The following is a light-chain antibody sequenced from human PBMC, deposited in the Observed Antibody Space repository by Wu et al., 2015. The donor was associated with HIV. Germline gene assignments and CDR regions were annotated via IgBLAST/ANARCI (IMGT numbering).Light chain of an antibody. Sequence: EIVMTQSPATLSVSPGERATLSCRASQKIRSSLAWYQQKPGQAPRLLIHGASTRATGIPARFSGSGSGTEFTLTISSLQSEDFALYYCQQYDNWPRTFGQGTKVEIK. J-gene: IGKJ1*01. CDR1: QKIRSS. CDR3: QQYDNWPRT. CDR2: GAS. V-gene: IGKV3-15*01.